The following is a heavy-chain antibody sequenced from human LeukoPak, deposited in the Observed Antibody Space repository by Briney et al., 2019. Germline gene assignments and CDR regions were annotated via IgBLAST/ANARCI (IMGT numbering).Heavy chain of an antibody. J-gene: IGHJ4*02. CDR3: ARDNMGFDY. Sequence: PGGSLRLSCAASGFTFSRHSMNWVRQAPGKGLEWVSLISGNSANIYYIDSVKGRFTVSRDNARNSLYLQMNSLRAEDTAVYYCARDNMGFDYWGQGTLVTVSS. CDR1: GFTFSRHS. CDR2: ISGNSANI. D-gene: IGHD1-26*01. V-gene: IGHV3-21*01.